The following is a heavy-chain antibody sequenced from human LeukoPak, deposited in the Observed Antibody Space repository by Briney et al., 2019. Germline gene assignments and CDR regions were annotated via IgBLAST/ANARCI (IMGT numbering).Heavy chain of an antibody. J-gene: IGHJ4*02. V-gene: IGHV1-46*01. CDR3: ARDTYCSGGSCYSGYFDY. CDR2: INPSGGST. Sequence: ASVKVSCKAPGYTFTSYYMHWVRQAPGQGLEWMGIINPSGGSTSYAQKFQGRATMTRDTSTSTVYMELSSLRSEDTAVYYCARDTYCSGGSCYSGYFDYWGQGTLVTVSS. D-gene: IGHD2-15*01. CDR1: GYTFTSYY.